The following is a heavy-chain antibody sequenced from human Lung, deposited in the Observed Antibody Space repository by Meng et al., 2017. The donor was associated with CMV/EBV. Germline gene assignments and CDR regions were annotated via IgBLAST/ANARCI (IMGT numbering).Heavy chain of an antibody. Sequence: GGSXRLXCAASGFTFNNYWMTWVRQAPGKGLEWVANIKQDGSEKYYVDSVKGRFTVSRDNAKNSLYLQMNSLRAEDTAVYYCARDAPYCSSTSCYYSYGLDVXGQGXTVTVSS. CDR3: ARDAPYCSSTSCYYSYGLDV. CDR1: GFTFNNYW. D-gene: IGHD2-2*01. CDR2: IKQDGSEK. J-gene: IGHJ6*02. V-gene: IGHV3-7*01.